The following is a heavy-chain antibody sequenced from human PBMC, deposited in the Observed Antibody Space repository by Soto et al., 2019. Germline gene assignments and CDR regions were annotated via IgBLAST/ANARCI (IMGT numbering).Heavy chain of an antibody. CDR2: ISSNGGST. V-gene: IGHV3-64*04. CDR1: GFTFSSYA. D-gene: IGHD3-22*01. Sequence: GGSLRLSCAASGFTFSSYAMHWVRQAPGKGLEYVSAISSNGGSTYYADSVKGRFTISRDNAKNSLYLQMNSLRAEDTAVYYCARDTSGYYSDYWGQGTLVTVSS. CDR3: ARDTSGYYSDY. J-gene: IGHJ4*02.